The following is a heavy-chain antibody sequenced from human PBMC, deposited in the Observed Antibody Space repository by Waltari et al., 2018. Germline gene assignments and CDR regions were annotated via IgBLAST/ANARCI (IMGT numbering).Heavy chain of an antibody. D-gene: IGHD3-16*01. CDR2: IYYSGST. V-gene: IGHV4-59*11. CDR1: GGSISSHY. Sequence: QVQLQESGPGLVTPSETLSLTCTVSGGSISSHYWSWIRQPPGKGLEWIGYIYYSGSTNYNPSLKSRVTISVDTSKNQFSLKLSSVTAADTAVYYCAREIMRGSWFDPWGQGTLVTVSS. J-gene: IGHJ5*02. CDR3: AREIMRGSWFDP.